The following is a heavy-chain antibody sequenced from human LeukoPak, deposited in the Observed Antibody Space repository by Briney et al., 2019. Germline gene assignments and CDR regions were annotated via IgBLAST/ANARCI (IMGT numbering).Heavy chain of an antibody. J-gene: IGHJ6*03. CDR3: ARDVVVPAASFYYYYMDV. Sequence: PRGSLRLSCAASGFTFSSYSMNWVRQAPGKGLEWVSYISSSSSTIYYADSVKGRFTISRDNAKNSLYLQMNSLRAEDTAVYYCARDVVVPAASFYYYYMDVWGKGTTVTVSS. D-gene: IGHD2-2*01. CDR1: GFTFSSYS. CDR2: ISSSSSTI. V-gene: IGHV3-48*04.